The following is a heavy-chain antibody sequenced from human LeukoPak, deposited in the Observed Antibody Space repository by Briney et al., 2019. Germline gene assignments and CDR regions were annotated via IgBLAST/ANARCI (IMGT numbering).Heavy chain of an antibody. Sequence: EASVKVSCKASGYTFISHAMNWVRQAPGQGLEWMGWINTNTGNPTYAQGFTGRFVFSLDTPVSTAYLQINSLKAEDTAVYYCARDLGTMTYDYWGQGTLVTVSS. CDR1: GYTFISHA. CDR3: ARDLGTMTYDY. V-gene: IGHV7-4-1*02. D-gene: IGHD1-7*01. J-gene: IGHJ4*02. CDR2: INTNTGNP.